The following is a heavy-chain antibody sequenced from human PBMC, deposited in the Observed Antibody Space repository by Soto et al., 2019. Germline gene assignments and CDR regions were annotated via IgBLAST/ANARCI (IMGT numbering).Heavy chain of an antibody. CDR1: GFTLSSYW. CDR3: ARGRSGSYSFGY. CDR2: INGDGSTT. J-gene: IGHJ4*02. V-gene: IGHV3-74*01. D-gene: IGHD3-10*01. Sequence: EVQLVESGGGIVQPGGSVRLSCAASGFTLSSYWIHWVRQAPGKGLVWVSRINGDGSTTNYADSLKGRFTISRDNAKHTMFLQMNSLRAEDTAVYFCARGRSGSYSFGYWGQGTLVTVSS.